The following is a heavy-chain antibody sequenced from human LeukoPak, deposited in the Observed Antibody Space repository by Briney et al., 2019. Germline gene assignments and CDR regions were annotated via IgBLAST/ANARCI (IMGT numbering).Heavy chain of an antibody. Sequence: GGSLRLSCAASGFTFSSYAMHWVRQAPGKGLEWVAVISYDGSNKYYADSVKGRFTISRDNSKNTLYLQMNSLRAEDTAVYYCAKVSYWGQGTLVTVSS. CDR2: ISYDGSNK. CDR1: GFTFSSYA. V-gene: IGHV3-30-3*01. CDR3: AKVSY. J-gene: IGHJ4*02.